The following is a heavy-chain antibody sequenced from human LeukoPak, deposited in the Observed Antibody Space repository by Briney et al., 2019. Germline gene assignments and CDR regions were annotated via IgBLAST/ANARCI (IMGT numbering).Heavy chain of an antibody. D-gene: IGHD4-17*01. CDR3: AREYGDFDY. J-gene: IGHJ4*02. CDR1: GGSISSGSYY. V-gene: IGHV4-61*02. CDR2: IYTSGST. Sequence: SQTLSRNCTVSGGSISSGSYYWRWIRQPAGKGLEWIGRIYTSGSTNYNPSLKSRVTISVDTSKNQFSLKLSSVTAADTAVYYCAREYGDFDYWGQGTLVTVSS.